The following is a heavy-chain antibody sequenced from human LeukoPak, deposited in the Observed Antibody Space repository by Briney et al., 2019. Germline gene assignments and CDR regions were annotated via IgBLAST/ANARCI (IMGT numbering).Heavy chain of an antibody. CDR1: GFSLTNNY. CDR2: MRPTDAYT. J-gene: IGHJ4*02. Sequence: RASVKVSCTAFGFSLTNNYMHWVRQAPGQGLEWMGYMRPTDAYTGYAPKFQGRVTVTRDTSTNTPYMELSSLGSDDTAVYYCVREGAVALKHFDLWGQGTLLTVSS. V-gene: IGHV1-46*01. D-gene: IGHD6-19*01. CDR3: VREGAVALKHFDL.